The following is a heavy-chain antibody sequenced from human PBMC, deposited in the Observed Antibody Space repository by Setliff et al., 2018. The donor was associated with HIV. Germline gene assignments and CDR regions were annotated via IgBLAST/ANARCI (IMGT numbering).Heavy chain of an antibody. CDR1: GFSFDDYA. D-gene: IGHD6-19*01. J-gene: IGHJ4*02. CDR3: AKDMWTEVTGTCDH. CDR2: ITWNSGSM. Sequence: SLRLSCAASGFSFDDYAMNWVRQVPGKGLEWVSGITWNSGSMAYAGSVKGRFTISRDNAKNSLYLQMNTLGPEDTALYYCAKDMWTEVTGTCDHWGQGTLVTVSS. V-gene: IGHV3-9*01.